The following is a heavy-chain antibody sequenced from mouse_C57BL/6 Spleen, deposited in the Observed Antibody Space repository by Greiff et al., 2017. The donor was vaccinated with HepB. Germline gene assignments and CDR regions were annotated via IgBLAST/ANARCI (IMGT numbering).Heavy chain of an antibody. D-gene: IGHD2-1*01. CDR1: GYAFSSSW. J-gene: IGHJ2*01. Sequence: LVESGPELVKPGASVKISCKASGYAFSSSWMNWVKQRPGKGLEWIGRIYPGDGDTNYNGKFKGKATLTADKSSSTAYMQLSSLTSEDSAVYFCARSEDYGNLDYWGQGTTLTVSS. V-gene: IGHV1-82*01. CDR2: IYPGDGDT. CDR3: ARSEDYGNLDY.